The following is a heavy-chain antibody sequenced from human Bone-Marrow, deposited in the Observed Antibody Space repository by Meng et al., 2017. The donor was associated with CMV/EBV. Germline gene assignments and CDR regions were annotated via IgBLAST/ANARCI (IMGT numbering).Heavy chain of an antibody. Sequence: ASEKVSCKASGGTFSSYAISWVRQAPGQGLEWMGWISAYNGNTNYAQKLQGRVTMTTDTSTSTAYMEPRSLRSDDTAVYYCARNSNYYDHYYYGMGVWGQGTTVTVSS. CDR1: GGTFSSYA. J-gene: IGHJ6*02. CDR2: ISAYNGNT. CDR3: ARNSNYYDHYYYGMGV. V-gene: IGHV1-18*01. D-gene: IGHD4-11*01.